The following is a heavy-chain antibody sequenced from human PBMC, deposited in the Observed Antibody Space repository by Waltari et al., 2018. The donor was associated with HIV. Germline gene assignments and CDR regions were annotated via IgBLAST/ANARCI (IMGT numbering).Heavy chain of an antibody. D-gene: IGHD3-10*01. Sequence: QVQLQESGPGLVKPSQTLSITCTVSGGSISSGSYYWSWIRQPAGKGLEWIGRNYTSGSTNCKPSRKSRVTISVDTSKNQFSLNRSSVTAADTAVYYCAREWFGEYPYNWFDPWGQGTLVTVSS. J-gene: IGHJ5*02. CDR3: AREWFGEYPYNWFDP. CDR1: GGSISSGSYY. CDR2: NYTSGST. V-gene: IGHV4-61*02.